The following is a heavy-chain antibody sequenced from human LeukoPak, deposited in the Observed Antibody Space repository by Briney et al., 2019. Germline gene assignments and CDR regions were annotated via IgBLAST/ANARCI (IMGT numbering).Heavy chain of an antibody. Sequence: SETLSLTCTVSGGSISSYYWSWIRQPPGKGLEWIGYMYYSGSTKYNPSLKSRVTISGDTSKNQFSLKLISVTAAGAAVYYCAGHDYYGSGSYRWGQGTLVTVSS. CDR1: GGSISSYY. J-gene: IGHJ5*02. V-gene: IGHV4-59*08. CDR2: MYYSGST. D-gene: IGHD3-10*01. CDR3: AGHDYYGSGSYR.